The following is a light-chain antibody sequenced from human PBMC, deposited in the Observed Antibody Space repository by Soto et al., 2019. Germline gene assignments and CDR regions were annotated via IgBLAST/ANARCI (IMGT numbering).Light chain of an antibody. J-gene: IGLJ3*02. V-gene: IGLV1-36*01. CDR3: ATWDDSLNGPV. CDR2: YDD. CDR1: SSNIGNNA. Sequence: QSVLTQPPSVSEAPRQRVTISCSGSSSNIGNNAVNWYQQLPGKAPKLLIYYDDLLPSGVSDRFSGSKSGTSASLAISGLQSEXXADYYCATWDDSLNGPVFGGGTK.